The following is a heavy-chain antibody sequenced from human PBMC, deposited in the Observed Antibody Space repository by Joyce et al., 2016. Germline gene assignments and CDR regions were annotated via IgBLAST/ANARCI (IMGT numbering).Heavy chain of an antibody. CDR1: GGSFTGFY. CDR2: IDDTGKT. D-gene: IGHD3-16*01. Sequence: QVQLQQWGAGLLKPSETLSLTCGVDGGSFTGFYWTWIPQPPGKGLEWVGKIDDTGKTNYSPSLKTGVTMLLDRSRNQFSLQLTPVSAADTAVYYCARVHFRRVGELRPRPLLVYGLDVWGQGTTVTVS. J-gene: IGHJ6*02. CDR3: ARVHFRRVGELRPRPLLVYGLDV. V-gene: IGHV4-34*02.